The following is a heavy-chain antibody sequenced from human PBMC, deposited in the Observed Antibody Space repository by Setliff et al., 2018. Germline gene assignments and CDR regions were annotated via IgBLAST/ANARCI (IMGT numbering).Heavy chain of an antibody. V-gene: IGHV2-70*04. D-gene: IGHD6-6*01. J-gene: IGHJ3*01. CDR3: ARLPPLVQNNGASNHAFDV. CDR2: LDWDDDK. Sequence: SGPTLVNPTQTLTLTCTFSGFSLSTTETHVSWIRQPSGKAPEWLARLDWDDDKFYNTSLRSRLTLSKDTSKNQVILTMTNMDPADTATYYCARLPPLVQNNGASNHAFDVWGPGAVVTVSS. CDR1: GFSLSTTETH.